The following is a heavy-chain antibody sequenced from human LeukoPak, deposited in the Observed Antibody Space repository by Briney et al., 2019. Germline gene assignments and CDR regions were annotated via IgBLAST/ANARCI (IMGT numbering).Heavy chain of an antibody. CDR2: IYYSGST. V-gene: IGHV4-59*01. D-gene: IGHD3-16*01. CDR1: SGSISSDY. Sequence: SETLSLTCTVSSGSISSDYWSWIRQPPGKGLEWIGYIYYSGSTNYNPSPKSRVTISVDTSKNQFSLKLNSVTAADTAVYYCASFQGDSQGAFDIWAKGQWSPSLQ. CDR3: ASFQGDSQGAFDI. J-gene: IGHJ3*02.